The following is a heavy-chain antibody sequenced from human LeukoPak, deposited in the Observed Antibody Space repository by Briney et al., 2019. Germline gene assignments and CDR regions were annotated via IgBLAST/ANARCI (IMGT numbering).Heavy chain of an antibody. J-gene: IGHJ4*02. CDR3: ARDHYIKGIVATQTYDY. CDR2: IKQDGSEK. D-gene: IGHD5-12*01. CDR1: GFTFSSYA. Sequence: GGSLRLSCAASGFTFSSYAMSWVRQAPGKGLEGVANIKQDGSEKYYVDSVKGGFTISRDNAKNSLYMQMNSLRAEDTAVYYCARDHYIKGIVATQTYDYWGQGTLVTVSS. V-gene: IGHV3-7*01.